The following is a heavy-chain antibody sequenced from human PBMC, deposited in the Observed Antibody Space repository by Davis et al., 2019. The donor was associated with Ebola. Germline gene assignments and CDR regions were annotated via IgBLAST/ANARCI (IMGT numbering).Heavy chain of an antibody. CDR2: ISAYNGNT. Sequence: ASVKVSCKASGGTFSSYTISWVRQAPGQGLEWMGWISAYNGNTNYAQKLQGRVTMTTDTSTSPAYMELSSLRSDDTAVYYCARDTSGIAVAGQWGQGTLVTVSS. CDR3: ARDTSGIAVAGQ. J-gene: IGHJ4*02. D-gene: IGHD6-19*01. CDR1: GGTFSSYT. V-gene: IGHV1-18*01.